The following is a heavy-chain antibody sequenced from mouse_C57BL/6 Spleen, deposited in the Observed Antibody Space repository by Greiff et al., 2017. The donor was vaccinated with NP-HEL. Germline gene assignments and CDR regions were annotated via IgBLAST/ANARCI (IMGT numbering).Heavy chain of an antibody. CDR3: ARNDYDPLYAMDY. D-gene: IGHD2-4*01. Sequence: EVQLQQSVAELVRPGASVKLSCTASGFNIQNTYMHWVKQRPEQGLEWIGRLDPANGNTTYAPKFQGKATITADTSSNTAYLQLSSLTSEDTAIYYCARNDYDPLYAMDYWGQGTSGTVSS. J-gene: IGHJ4*01. V-gene: IGHV14-3*01. CDR1: GFNIQNTY. CDR2: LDPANGNT.